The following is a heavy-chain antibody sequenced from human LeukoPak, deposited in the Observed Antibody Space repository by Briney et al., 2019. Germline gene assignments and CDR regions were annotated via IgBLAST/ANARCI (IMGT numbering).Heavy chain of an antibody. CDR1: GFTFSTYW. CDR3: ARVLPVASRDY. J-gene: IGHJ4*02. D-gene: IGHD2-2*01. Sequence: PGGSLRLSCAASGFTFSTYWMSWVRQAPGKGLEWVANIKQDGSDKFYVDSVKGRFTISRDNAKNSMYLQMNSLRAEDMAVYYCARVLPVASRDYWGQGTLVTVSS. V-gene: IGHV3-7*01. CDR2: IKQDGSDK.